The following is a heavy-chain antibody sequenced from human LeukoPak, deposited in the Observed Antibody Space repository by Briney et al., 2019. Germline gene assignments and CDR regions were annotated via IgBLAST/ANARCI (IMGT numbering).Heavy chain of an antibody. J-gene: IGHJ5*02. CDR1: GGTFSSYA. V-gene: IGHV1-69*01. CDR3: ARAADCSGGSCYLNWFDP. CDR2: TIPIFGTA. Sequence: SVKVSCKASGGTFSSYAIGWVRQAPGQGLEWMGGTIPIFGTANYAQKFQGRVTITADESTSTAYMELSSLRSEDTAVYYCARAADCSGGSCYLNWFDPWGQGTLVTVSS. D-gene: IGHD2-15*01.